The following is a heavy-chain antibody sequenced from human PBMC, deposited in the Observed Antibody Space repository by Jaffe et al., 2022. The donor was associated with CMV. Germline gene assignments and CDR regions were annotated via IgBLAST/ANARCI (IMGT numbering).Heavy chain of an antibody. J-gene: IGHJ5*02. Sequence: EVQLVQSGAEVKKPGESLKISCKGSGYSFTSYWIGWVRQMPGKGLEWMGIIYPGDSDTRYSPSFQGQVTISADKSISTAYLQWSSLKASDTAMYYCARLRPYLVVTAIIGPFDPWGQGTLVTVSS. CDR2: IYPGDSDT. CDR1: GYSFTSYW. V-gene: IGHV5-51*01. D-gene: IGHD2-21*02. CDR3: ARLRPYLVVTAIIGPFDP.